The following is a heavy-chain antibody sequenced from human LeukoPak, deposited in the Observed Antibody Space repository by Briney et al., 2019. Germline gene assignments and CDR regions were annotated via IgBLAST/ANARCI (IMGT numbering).Heavy chain of an antibody. J-gene: IGHJ5*02. V-gene: IGHV4-4*07. Sequence: SETLSLTCTVSGGSISSYYWSWIRQPAGKGLGWIGRIYTSGSTNYNPSLKSRVTMSVDTSKNQFSLKLSSVTAADTAVYYCARTMTNCSSTSCYTFDPWGQGTLVTVSS. CDR3: ARTMTNCSSTSCYTFDP. CDR1: GGSISSYY. CDR2: IYTSGST. D-gene: IGHD2-2*02.